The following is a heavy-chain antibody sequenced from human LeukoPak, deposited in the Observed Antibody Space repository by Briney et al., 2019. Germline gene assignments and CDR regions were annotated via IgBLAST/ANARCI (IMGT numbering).Heavy chain of an antibody. V-gene: IGHV3-73*01. CDR2: IRSKANSYAT. CDR1: GFTFSGSA. D-gene: IGHD3-22*01. J-gene: IGHJ4*02. CDR3: TRTTMIVVFDY. Sequence: GGSLRLSCAASGFTFSGSAMHWVRQASGKGLEWVGRIRSKANSYATAYAAPVKGRFTISRDDSKNTAYLQMNSLKTEDTAVYYCTRTTMIVVFDYWGQGTLVTVSS.